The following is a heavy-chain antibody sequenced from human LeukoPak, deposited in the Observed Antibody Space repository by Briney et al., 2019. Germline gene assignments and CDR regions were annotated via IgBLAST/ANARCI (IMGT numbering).Heavy chain of an antibody. V-gene: IGHV3-21*01. Sequence: PGGSLRLSCAASGFTFSSYSMNWVRQAPGKGLEWVSSISSSSSYIYYADSVKGRFTISRDNAKNSLCLQMNSLRAEDTAVYYCARDSLPLLWFGELLSGLDYWGQGTLVTVSS. CDR2: ISSSSSYI. D-gene: IGHD3-10*01. CDR3: ARDSLPLLWFGELLSGLDY. CDR1: GFTFSSYS. J-gene: IGHJ4*02.